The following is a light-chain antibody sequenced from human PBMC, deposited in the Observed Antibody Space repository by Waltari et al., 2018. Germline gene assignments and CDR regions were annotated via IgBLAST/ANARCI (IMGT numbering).Light chain of an antibody. CDR1: SGHYSNI. CDR3: QTGGHGTWV. V-gene: IGLV4-69*01. J-gene: IGLJ3*02. CDR2: VNSDGSH. Sequence: QLVLTQSPSASASLGASVTLTCTLSSGHYSNIVPCLYLQPEKGPRYLTKVNSDGSHTKGDEIPHRFAGSSSGAERYLTIASLQSEDEADYYCQTGGHGTWVFGGGTKLTVL.